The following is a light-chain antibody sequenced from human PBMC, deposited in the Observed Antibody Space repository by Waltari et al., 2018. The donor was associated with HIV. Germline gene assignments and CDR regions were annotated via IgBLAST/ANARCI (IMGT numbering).Light chain of an antibody. V-gene: IGLV1-44*01. Sequence: QSVLTQPPSASGTPGQRVTISCSGSSSNIGSNTVNWYQHPPGTAPKLLLHSNNQRPSGVPVRFSGPKSGNSASLAISGLQSEDEADYYCAAWDDSLNGWVFGGGTKLTVL. CDR1: SSNIGSNT. CDR2: SNN. CDR3: AAWDDSLNGWV. J-gene: IGLJ3*02.